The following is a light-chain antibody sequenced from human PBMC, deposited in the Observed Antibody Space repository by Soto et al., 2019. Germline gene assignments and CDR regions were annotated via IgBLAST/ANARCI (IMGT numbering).Light chain of an antibody. CDR2: DAS. CDR1: QSVSSY. CDR3: QQRSNWPPT. Sequence: EIVLTQSPATRSLSPGERANLSCRASQSVSSYLAWYQQKPGQAPRLLIYDASNRATGIPARFSGSGSGTDFTLTISSLESGDFAVYYCQQRSNWPPTFGQGTKVDI. J-gene: IGKJ1*01. V-gene: IGKV3-11*01.